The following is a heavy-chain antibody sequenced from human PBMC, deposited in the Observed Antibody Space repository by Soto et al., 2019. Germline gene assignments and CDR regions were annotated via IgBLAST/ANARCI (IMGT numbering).Heavy chain of an antibody. CDR3: AKERVVRGVTDY. Sequence: GGSLRLSCAASGFTFSGYGMHWVRQAPGKGLEWVAVISYDGSNKYYAESVKGRFTISRDNSKNTLYLEMNSLRAEDTAVYYCAKERVVRGVTDYWGQGTLVTVSS. CDR1: GFTFSGYG. CDR2: ISYDGSNK. V-gene: IGHV3-30*18. D-gene: IGHD3-10*01. J-gene: IGHJ4*02.